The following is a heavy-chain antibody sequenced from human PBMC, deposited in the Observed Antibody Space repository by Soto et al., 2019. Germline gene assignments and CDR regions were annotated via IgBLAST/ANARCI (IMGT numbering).Heavy chain of an antibody. CDR2: IASHGGGR. V-gene: IGHV3-30*18. CDR3: VKEHVNGWPNLEF. Sequence: GGSLRLSCAASGFPFSRYSMHWVRQAPGKGLDWVAVIASHGGGRFYGDSVDGRFSISRDNSADTVYLHMNSLRDDDTAVYFCVKEHVNGWPNLEFWGQVALVNVSS. J-gene: IGHJ1*01. D-gene: IGHD1-1*01. CDR1: GFPFSRYS.